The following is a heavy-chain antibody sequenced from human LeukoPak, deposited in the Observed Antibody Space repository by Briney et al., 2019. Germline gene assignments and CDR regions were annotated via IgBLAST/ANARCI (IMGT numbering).Heavy chain of an antibody. CDR2: TSFDESNK. J-gene: IGHJ4*02. CDR3: ARAKWFSSVWLDCFDY. CDR1: GFTFSGYS. Sequence: PGRSLRLSCAGFGFTFSGYSMHWVRQAPGKGLEWVAVTSFDESNKYYADSVKGRFTISRDNSMNTVYLQMYSLRDGDTAVYYCARAKWFSSVWLDCFDYWGQGTLVTVSS. V-gene: IGHV3-30*04. D-gene: IGHD6-19*01.